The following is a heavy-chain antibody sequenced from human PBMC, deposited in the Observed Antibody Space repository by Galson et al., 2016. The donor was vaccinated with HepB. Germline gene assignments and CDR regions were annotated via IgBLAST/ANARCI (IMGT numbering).Heavy chain of an antibody. D-gene: IGHD3-16*02. Sequence: SVKVSCKASGGTFSSHSISWVRQAPGQGLEWMGAFMPLSDKRNYAQKFQGRVTITADKSTGTVYLEVTSLRSEDTAVYYCTRDQGFVATCPNFWGQGTLVTVSS. CDR3: TRDQGFVATCPNF. CDR2: FMPLSDKR. V-gene: IGHV1-69*06. CDR1: GGTFSSHS. J-gene: IGHJ4*02.